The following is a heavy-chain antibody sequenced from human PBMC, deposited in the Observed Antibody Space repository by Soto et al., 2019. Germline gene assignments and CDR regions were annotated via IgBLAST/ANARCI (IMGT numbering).Heavy chain of an antibody. CDR3: ARADDYGLIDY. CDR2: IYYSGST. J-gene: IGHJ4*02. Sequence: PSETLSLTCTVSGGSISSGGYYWSWIRQHPGKGLEWIGYIYYSGSTYYNPSLKSRVTISVDTSKNQFSLKLSSVTAADTAVYYCARADDYGLIDYWGQGTLVTVSS. D-gene: IGHD4-17*01. CDR1: GGSISSGGYY. V-gene: IGHV4-31*03.